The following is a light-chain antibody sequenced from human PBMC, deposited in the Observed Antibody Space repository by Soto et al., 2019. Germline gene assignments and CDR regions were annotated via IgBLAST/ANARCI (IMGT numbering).Light chain of an antibody. J-gene: IGLJ2*01. CDR1: SSDVGGYNY. Sequence: QSVLTQPASVSGSPGQSITISCTGTSSDVGGYNYVSWYQQHPGKAPKLMIYEVSHRPSGVSHRFSGSKSGITASLTISGLQAEDEADYYCTSYTTSSARVVFGGGTKLTVL. V-gene: IGLV2-14*01. CDR3: TSYTTSSARVV. CDR2: EVS.